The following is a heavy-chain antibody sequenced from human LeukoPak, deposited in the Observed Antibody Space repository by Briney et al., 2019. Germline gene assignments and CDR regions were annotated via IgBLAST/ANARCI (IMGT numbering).Heavy chain of an antibody. D-gene: IGHD2-15*01. CDR1: GYTFTGYY. J-gene: IGHJ4*02. CDR2: INPNSGGT. CDR3: AIVGVVAATEDWDY. V-gene: IGHV1-2*02. Sequence: ASVKVSCKASGYTFTGYYMHWVRQAPGQGLEWMGWINPNSGGTNYAQKFQGRVTMTRDTSISTAYMELSRLRSDDTAVYYCAIVGVVAATEDWDYWGQGTLVTVSS.